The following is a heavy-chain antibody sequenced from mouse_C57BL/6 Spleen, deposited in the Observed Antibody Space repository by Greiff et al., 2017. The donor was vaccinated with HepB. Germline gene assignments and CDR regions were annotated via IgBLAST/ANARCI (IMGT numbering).Heavy chain of an antibody. CDR2: IRNKANGYTT. V-gene: IGHV7-3*01. J-gene: IGHJ4*01. CDR1: GFTFTDYY. CDR3: ARYGYDDAMDY. Sequence: EVQLVESGGGLVQPGGSLSLSCAASGFTFTDYYMSWVRQPPGKALEWLGFIRNKANGYTTEYSASVKGRFTISRDNSQSILYLQMNALRAEDSATYYCARYGYDDAMDYWGQGTSVTVSS. D-gene: IGHD2-2*01.